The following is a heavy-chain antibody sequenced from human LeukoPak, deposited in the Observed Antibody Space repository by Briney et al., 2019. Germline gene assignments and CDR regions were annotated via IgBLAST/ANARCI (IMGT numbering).Heavy chain of an antibody. J-gene: IGHJ4*02. D-gene: IGHD6-19*01. V-gene: IGHV3-74*01. CDR3: ARAMYTSGWSIDY. CDR1: GFTFSSYW. Sequence: GGSLRLSCTASGFTFSSYWMHWVRQAPGKGLVWVSRINSDGSSTSYADSVKGRFTISRDNAKNTLYLQMNSLRAEDTAVFYCARAMYTSGWSIDYWGQGTLVTVSS. CDR2: INSDGSST.